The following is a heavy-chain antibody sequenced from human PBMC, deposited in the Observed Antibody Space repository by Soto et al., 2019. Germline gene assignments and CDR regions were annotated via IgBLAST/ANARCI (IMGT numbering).Heavy chain of an antibody. J-gene: IGHJ4*02. D-gene: IGHD5-18*01. CDR1: GGSISSFS. CDR2: VYNSGNT. V-gene: IGHV4-59*01. Sequence: SETLPLTCTGSGGSISSFSWSLIRQPPGKGLEYIGNVYNSGNTNYNPSLKSRVIVSVDTSKNQFSLRLSSVTAAGTAVYYCATARYTCFDYCGQGAPVTV. CDR3: ATARYTCFDY.